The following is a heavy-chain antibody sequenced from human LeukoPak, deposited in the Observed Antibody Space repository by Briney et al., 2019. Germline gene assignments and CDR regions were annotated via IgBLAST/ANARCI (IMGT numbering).Heavy chain of an antibody. CDR1: GFXFSNYG. J-gene: IGHJ4*02. Sequence: GGSLRLSCAASGFXFSNYGIRWVRQAPGKGLEWVAVISYEGSDKYYADSVKGRFTISRDNAKNSLYLQMNSLRAEDTAVYYCARYREDKWLLSYWGQGTLVTVSS. CDR3: ARYREDKWLLSY. D-gene: IGHD3-3*01. V-gene: IGHV3-30*03. CDR2: ISYEGSDK.